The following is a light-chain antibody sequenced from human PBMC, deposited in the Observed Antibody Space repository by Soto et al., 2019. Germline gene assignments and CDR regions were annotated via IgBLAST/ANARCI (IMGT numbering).Light chain of an antibody. V-gene: IGKV1-17*03. CDR2: AAS. CDR1: QGINNL. CDR3: LQHNSYPQT. J-gene: IGKJ1*01. Sequence: DIQMTQSPSAMSASVGDRVTIICRASQGINNLLGWFQQKPGKAPKRLIYAASSLESGVPSRFSGSGSGTEFTLTISSLQPEDFATYYCLQHNSYPQTFGQGTKVEIK.